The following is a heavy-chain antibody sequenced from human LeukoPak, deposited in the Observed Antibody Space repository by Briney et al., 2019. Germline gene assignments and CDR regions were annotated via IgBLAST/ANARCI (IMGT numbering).Heavy chain of an antibody. J-gene: IGHJ5*02. D-gene: IGHD3-16*01. CDR2: IYYSGST. CDR1: GGSISSSSYY. V-gene: IGHV4-39*07. CDR3: ASMSIGGNWFDP. Sequence: SETLSLTCTVSGGSISSSSYYWGWIRQPPGKGLEWIGSIYYSGSTYYNPSLKSRVTISVDTSKNQFSLKLSSVTAADTAVYYCASMSIGGNWFDPWGQGTLVTVSS.